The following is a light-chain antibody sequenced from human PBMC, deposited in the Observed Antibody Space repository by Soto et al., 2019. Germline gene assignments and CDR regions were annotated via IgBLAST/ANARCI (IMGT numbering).Light chain of an antibody. V-gene: IGKV1-5*03. J-gene: IGKJ5*01. CDR3: HQLHNDPLA. CDR2: KAS. CDR1: QTISSW. Sequence: DIQMTQSPSTLSGSVGDRVTITCRASQTISSWLAWYQQKPGKAPKLLIYKASTLKSGVPSRFSGSGSGTDWNLTISSLPPEGLATYYCHQLHNDPLAFGQGTRLEI.